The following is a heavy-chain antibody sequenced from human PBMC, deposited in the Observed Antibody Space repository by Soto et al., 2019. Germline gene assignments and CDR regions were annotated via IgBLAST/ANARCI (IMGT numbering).Heavy chain of an antibody. CDR3: AKGVPGIAVAGTGYFQH. J-gene: IGHJ1*01. D-gene: IGHD6-19*01. V-gene: IGHV3-23*01. Sequence: EVQLLESGGGLVQPGGSLRLSCAASGFTFSSYAMSWVRQAPGKGLEWVSGISGSGDSTYYAVSVKGRFPISRDNSKKSVYLQVNSLRAEGTAVDDCAKGVPGIAVAGTGYFQHWGQGTLVTVSS. CDR2: ISGSGDST. CDR1: GFTFSSYA.